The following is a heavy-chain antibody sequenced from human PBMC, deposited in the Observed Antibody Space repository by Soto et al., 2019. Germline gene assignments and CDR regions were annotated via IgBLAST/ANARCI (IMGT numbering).Heavy chain of an antibody. V-gene: IGHV1-8*01. Sequence: QVQLVQSGAEVKKPGASVKVSCKASGYTFTSYDINWVRQATGQGLEWMGWVKPNSGNTVYAQKFQGRVTTTRNTSTSTAYMELSSLSSEDTAVYYCAREVAGRFDPWGQGSLVTVSS. D-gene: IGHD6-19*01. CDR2: VKPNSGNT. CDR1: GYTFTSYD. J-gene: IGHJ5*02. CDR3: AREVAGRFDP.